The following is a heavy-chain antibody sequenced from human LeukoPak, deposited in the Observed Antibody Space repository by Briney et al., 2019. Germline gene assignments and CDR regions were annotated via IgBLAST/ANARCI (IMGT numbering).Heavy chain of an antibody. CDR1: AFTFSSYG. CDR3: ARGAVTFDY. D-gene: IGHD4-11*01. J-gene: IGHJ4*02. Sequence: GGSLRLSCAASAFTFSSYGMHWVRQAPGKGLEWVAFNRYDGSNKYYADSVKGRFTISRDNAKNTLYLQMNSLRAEDTAVYYCARGAVTFDYWGQGTLVTVSS. V-gene: IGHV3-30*02. CDR2: NRYDGSNK.